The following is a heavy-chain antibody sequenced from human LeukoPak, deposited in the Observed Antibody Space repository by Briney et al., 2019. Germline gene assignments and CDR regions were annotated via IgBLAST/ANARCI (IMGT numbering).Heavy chain of an antibody. CDR1: GFTFSSYG. CDR2: ISGSGGST. D-gene: IGHD3-22*01. V-gene: IGHV3-23*01. Sequence: GGSLRLSCAASGFTFSSYGMSWVRQAPGKGLEWVSAISGSGGSTYYADSVKGRFTISRDNAKNSLYLQMNSLTAEDTAVYYCARDPYYYDSSGYYYGLGWGQGTLVTVSS. CDR3: ARDPYYYDSSGYYYGLG. J-gene: IGHJ4*02.